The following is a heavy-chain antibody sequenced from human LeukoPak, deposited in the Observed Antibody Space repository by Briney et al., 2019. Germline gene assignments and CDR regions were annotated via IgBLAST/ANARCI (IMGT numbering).Heavy chain of an antibody. CDR2: IYYNGDT. CDR1: GGSISSYY. J-gene: IGHJ5*02. Sequence: SETLSLTCTVSGGSISSYYWSWIRQTPGKGLEWIGYIYYNGDTHYNPSLNSRLSMSVDTPKKQFSLNLRSVTAADTAVYYCVRGPYGSSISSWFDPWGQGLLVTVSS. V-gene: IGHV4-59*01. D-gene: IGHD3-10*01. CDR3: VRGPYGSSISSWFDP.